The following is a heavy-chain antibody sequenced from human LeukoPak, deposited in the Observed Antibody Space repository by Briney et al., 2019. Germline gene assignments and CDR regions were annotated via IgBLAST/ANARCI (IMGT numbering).Heavy chain of an antibody. CDR2: IRYDGSSK. CDR3: AKMGLDYYASSGYYGYFDY. CDR1: GFTFSSYG. V-gene: IGHV3-30*02. Sequence: GGSLRLSCAASGFTFSSYGMHWVRQAPGKGLEWVAFIRYDGSSKYYADSVKGRFTISRDNSKNTLYLQMNSLRAEDTAVYYCAKMGLDYYASSGYYGYFDYWGQGTLVTVSS. D-gene: IGHD3-22*01. J-gene: IGHJ4*02.